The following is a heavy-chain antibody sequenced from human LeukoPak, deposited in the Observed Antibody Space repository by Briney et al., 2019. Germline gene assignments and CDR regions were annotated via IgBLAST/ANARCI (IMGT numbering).Heavy chain of an antibody. Sequence: PGGSLRLSCAASGFTFSSYAMSWVRQAPGKGLEWVSAISGSGGSTYYADSVKGRFTISRDNAKNTVYLEMNSLTAEDTAVYYCGRDPNGDYIGAFDMWGRGTMVTVSP. J-gene: IGHJ3*02. V-gene: IGHV3-23*01. CDR1: GFTFSSYA. CDR3: GRDPNGDYIGAFDM. D-gene: IGHD4-17*01. CDR2: ISGSGGST.